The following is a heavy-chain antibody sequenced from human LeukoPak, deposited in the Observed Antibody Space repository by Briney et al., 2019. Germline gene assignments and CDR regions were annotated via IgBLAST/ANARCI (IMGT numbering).Heavy chain of an antibody. V-gene: IGHV3-7*01. J-gene: IGHJ4*02. CDR2: IKQDGSER. D-gene: IGHD3-10*01. CDR1: GFSMSVYW. CDR3: AGRSGSGKIDY. Sequence: GGSLRLSCEASGFSMSVYWMSWVRQAPGKGLEWVGNIKQDGSERNYVDSVKGRFTISRDNAKKSLYLQMNSLRAEDTAVYYCAGRSGSGKIDYWGQGTLATVSS.